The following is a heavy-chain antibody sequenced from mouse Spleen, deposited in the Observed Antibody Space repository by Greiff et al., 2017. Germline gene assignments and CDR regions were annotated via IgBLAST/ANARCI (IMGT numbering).Heavy chain of an antibody. D-gene: IGHD2-10*01. V-gene: IGHV5-4*01. J-gene: IGHJ3*01. CDR3: ARDRDCSYSFLAY. Sequence: EVKLMESGGGLVKPGGSLKLSCAASGFTFSSYAMSWVRQTQEKRLEWVATISAGGSYTYYPDNVKGRFTISRDNAKNNLYLQMSHLKSEDTAMYYCARDRDCSYSFLAYWGQGTLVTVSA. CDR2: ISAGGSYT. CDR1: GFTFSSYA.